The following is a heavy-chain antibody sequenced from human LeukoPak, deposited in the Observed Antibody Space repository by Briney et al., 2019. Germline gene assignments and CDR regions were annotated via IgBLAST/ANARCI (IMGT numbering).Heavy chain of an antibody. Sequence: GGSLRLSCAASGFTLSNYAMHWVRQAPGKGLEWVAIISYDGNDEYYTDSVKGRFAISRDKSENTLYLQMNSLRAEDTAVYYCARDRDTAMGLWGQGTLVTVSS. CDR2: ISYDGNDE. V-gene: IGHV3-30*09. CDR3: ARDRDTAMGL. J-gene: IGHJ4*02. D-gene: IGHD5-18*01. CDR1: GFTLSNYA.